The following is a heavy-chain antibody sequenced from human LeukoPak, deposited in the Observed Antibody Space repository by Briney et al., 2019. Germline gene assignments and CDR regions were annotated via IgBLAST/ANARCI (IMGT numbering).Heavy chain of an antibody. J-gene: IGHJ6*02. D-gene: IGHD3-9*01. CDR3: ARSPKDILTGYYYYYGMDV. V-gene: IGHV3-21*01. Sequence: GSLRLSCAASGFTFSSYSMNWVRQAPGKGLEWVSSISSSSSYIYYADSVKGRFTISRDNAKNSLYLQMNSLRAEDTAVYYCARSPKDILTGYYYYYGMDVWGQGTTVTVSS. CDR2: ISSSSSYI. CDR1: GFTFSSYS.